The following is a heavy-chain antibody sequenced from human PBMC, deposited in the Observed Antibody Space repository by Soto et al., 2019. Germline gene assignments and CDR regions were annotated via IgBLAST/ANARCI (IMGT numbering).Heavy chain of an antibody. D-gene: IGHD1-26*01. CDR1: GGSISSGGYY. CDR2: IYYSGST. CDR3: ERGELRFWFDP. Sequence: QVQLQESGPGLVKPSQTLSLTCTVSGGSISSGGYYWSWIRQHPGKGLEWIGYIYYSGSTYYNLSLASRATTSVDTSKNQFSRKLRSVTAADTAVYYCERGELRFWFDPWGQGTLVTVSS. V-gene: IGHV4-31*03. J-gene: IGHJ5*02.